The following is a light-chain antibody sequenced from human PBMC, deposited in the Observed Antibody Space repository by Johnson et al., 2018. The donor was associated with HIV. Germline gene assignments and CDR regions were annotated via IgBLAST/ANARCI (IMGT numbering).Light chain of an antibody. J-gene: IGLJ1*01. Sequence: QLVLTQPPSVSAAPGQKVTISCSGSSSNIGNNDVSWYQQLPGTAPKLLIYDNNKRPSGIPDRFSGSKSGTSATMGITGLQTGDEADYYCGTWGFFGTGTKVTVL. CDR2: DNN. CDR1: SSNIGNND. CDR3: GTWGF. V-gene: IGLV1-51*01.